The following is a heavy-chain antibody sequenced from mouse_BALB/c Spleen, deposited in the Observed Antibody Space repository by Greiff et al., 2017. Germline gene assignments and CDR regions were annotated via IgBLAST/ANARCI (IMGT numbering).Heavy chain of an antibody. Sequence: VQLQQSGPGLVKPSQSLSLTCSVTGYSITSGYYWNWIRQFPGNKLEWMGYISYDGSNNYNPSLKNRISITRDTSKNQFFLKLNSVTTEDTATYYCARGDFAYWGQGTLVTVSA. CDR3: ARGDFAY. CDR1: GYSITSGYY. CDR2: ISYDGSN. J-gene: IGHJ3*01. V-gene: IGHV3-6*02. D-gene: IGHD3-3*01.